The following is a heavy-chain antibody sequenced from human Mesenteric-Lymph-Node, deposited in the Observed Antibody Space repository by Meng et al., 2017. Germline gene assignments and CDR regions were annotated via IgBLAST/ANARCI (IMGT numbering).Heavy chain of an antibody. CDR2: INAGNGNT. J-gene: IGHJ4*02. V-gene: IGHV1-3*01. Sequence: ASVKVSCKASGYTFTSYAMHWVRQAPGQRLEWMGWINAGNGNTKYSQKFQGRVTITRDTSASTAYMELSSLRSEDTAVYYCARGDCSGGSCYSGSGVDYWGQGTLVTVSS. D-gene: IGHD2-15*01. CDR1: GYTFTSYA. CDR3: ARGDCSGGSCYSGSGVDY.